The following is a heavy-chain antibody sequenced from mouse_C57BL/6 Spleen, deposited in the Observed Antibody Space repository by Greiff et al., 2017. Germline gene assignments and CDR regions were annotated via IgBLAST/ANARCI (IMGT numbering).Heavy chain of an antibody. V-gene: IGHV1-66*01. CDR1: GYSFTSYY. CDR3: ARLDGYYFDY. J-gene: IGHJ2*01. D-gene: IGHD2-3*01. Sequence: QVQLQQSGPELVQPGASVKISCKASGYSFTSYYIHWVKQRPGQGLEWIGWIYPGSGNTKYNEKFKGKATLTADTSSSTAYMQLSSLTSEDSAVYYCARLDGYYFDYWGQGTTLTVSS. CDR2: IYPGSGNT.